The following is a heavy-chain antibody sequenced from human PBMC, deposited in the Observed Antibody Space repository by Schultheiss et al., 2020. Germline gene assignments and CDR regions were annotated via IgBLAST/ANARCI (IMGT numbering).Heavy chain of an antibody. D-gene: IGHD4-17*01. CDR3: ARRFVVYGDHDLEGDAFDI. CDR2: IYYSGST. J-gene: IGHJ3*02. CDR1: GGSISSYY. Sequence: SATLSLTCTVSGGSISSYYWSWIRQPPGKGLEWIGYIYYSGSTNYNPSLKSRVTISVDTSKNQFSLKLSSVTAADTAVYYCARRFVVYGDHDLEGDAFDIWGQGTMVTVSS. V-gene: IGHV4-59*01.